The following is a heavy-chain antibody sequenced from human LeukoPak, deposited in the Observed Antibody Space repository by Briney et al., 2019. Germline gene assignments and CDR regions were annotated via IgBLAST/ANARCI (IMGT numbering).Heavy chain of an antibody. CDR2: ISAYNGNT. D-gene: IGHD1-26*01. CDR1: GYTFTSYG. Sequence: ASVKVSCKASGYTFTSYGISWVRQAPGQGLEWMGWISAYNGNTNYAQKLQGRVTMTTDTSTSTAYMELRSLRSDDTAVYYCARDRLVGASHTLFDYWGQGTLVTVSS. CDR3: ARDRLVGASHTLFDY. V-gene: IGHV1-18*01. J-gene: IGHJ4*02.